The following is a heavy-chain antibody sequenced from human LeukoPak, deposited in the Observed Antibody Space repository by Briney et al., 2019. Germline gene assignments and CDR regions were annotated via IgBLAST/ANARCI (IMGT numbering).Heavy chain of an antibody. CDR2: IKQDGSEK. CDR1: GFTFSSYW. CDR3: ARDRGMSSGWPKYYYYYYMDV. D-gene: IGHD6-19*01. Sequence: GGSLRLSCAASGFTFSSYWMSWVRQAPEKGLEWVANIKQDGSEKYYVDSVKGRFTISRDNAKNSLYLQMNSLRAEDTAVYYCARDRGMSSGWPKYYYYYYMDVWGKGTTVTISS. V-gene: IGHV3-7*01. J-gene: IGHJ6*03.